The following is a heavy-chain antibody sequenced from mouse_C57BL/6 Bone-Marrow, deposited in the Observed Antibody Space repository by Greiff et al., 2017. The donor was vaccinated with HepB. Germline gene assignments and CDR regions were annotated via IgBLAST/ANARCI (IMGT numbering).Heavy chain of an antibody. V-gene: IGHV1-76*01. CDR1: GYTFTDYY. J-gene: IGHJ3*01. CDR2: IYPGSGNT. D-gene: IGHD1-1*01. CDR3: ARSYCLYYYGSPFAY. Sequence: QVQLQQSGAELVRPGASVKLSCKASGYTFTDYYINWVKQRPGQGLEWSARIYPGSGNTYYNEKFKGKATLTAEKSSSTAYMQLSSLTSEDSAVYFCARSYCLYYYGSPFAYWGQGTLVTVSA.